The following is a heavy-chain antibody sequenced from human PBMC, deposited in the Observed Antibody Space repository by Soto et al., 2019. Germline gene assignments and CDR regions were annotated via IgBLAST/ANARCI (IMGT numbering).Heavy chain of an antibody. V-gene: IGHV3-66*01. J-gene: IGHJ5*02. Sequence: EVQLVESGGDLVQPGGSLRLSCAASGFTVSNNYMSWVRQAPGKGVEWISLIVNGGATYYTDSVKGRFTIYRDNAKNTLYLQMNNLRAEDTAVYYCVLDQTSWGPGTLVSVSS. CDR2: IVNGGAT. CDR3: VLDQTS. CDR1: GFTVSNNY. D-gene: IGHD3-3*02.